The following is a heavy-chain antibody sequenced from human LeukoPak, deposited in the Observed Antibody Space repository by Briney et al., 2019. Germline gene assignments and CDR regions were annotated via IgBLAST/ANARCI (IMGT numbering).Heavy chain of an antibody. J-gene: IGHJ4*01. V-gene: IGHV3-30*03. D-gene: IGHD3-22*01. CDR2: ISFDGVDK. Sequence: GGSLRLSCAASTFTFSTFGMHWVRQAPGKGLEWVAVISFDGVDKYYADSVKGRFTISRGNSKDTLYLQMTSLRVEDTAVYYCRAATRYLDYYYDYWGQGTLVTVSS. CDR1: TFTFSTFG. CDR3: RAATRYLDYYYDY.